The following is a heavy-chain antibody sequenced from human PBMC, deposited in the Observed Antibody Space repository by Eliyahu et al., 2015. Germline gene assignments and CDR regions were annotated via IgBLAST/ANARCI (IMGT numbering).Heavy chain of an antibody. V-gene: IGHV3-74*01. D-gene: IGHD3-3*01. CDR1: GFXFSNFW. J-gene: IGHJ6*03. Sequence: EVQLVESGGGLVQPGGSLXLSCAPSGFXFSNFWMHWVRQAPGKGLVWGSRINSDGSSTSYADSVKGRFTISRDNAKNTLYLQMDSLRAEDTAVYYCARDRDFPGYYYMDVWGKGTTVTVSS. CDR3: ARDRDFPGYYYMDV. CDR2: INSDGSST.